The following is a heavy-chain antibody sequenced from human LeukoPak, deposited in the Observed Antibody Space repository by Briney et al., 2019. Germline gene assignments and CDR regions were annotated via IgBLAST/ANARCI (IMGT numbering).Heavy chain of an antibody. CDR3: ATASKRYYYYYGMDV. CDR1: GGTFSSYA. J-gene: IGHJ6*02. Sequence: GASVKVSCKASGGTFSSYAISWVRQAPGQGLEWMGGIIPIFGTANYAQKFQGRVTITADESTSTAYMELSSLRSEDTAVYYCATASKRYYYYYGMDVWGQGTTVTVSS. CDR2: IIPIFGTA. V-gene: IGHV1-69*13.